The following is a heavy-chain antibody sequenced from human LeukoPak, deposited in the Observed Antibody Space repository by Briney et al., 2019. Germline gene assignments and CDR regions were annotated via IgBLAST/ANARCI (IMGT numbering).Heavy chain of an antibody. D-gene: IGHD3-3*01. Sequence: RASETLSLTCTVSGGSISSYYWSWLRQPPGEGLEWIGYIYYSGSTNYNSSLKSRVTISVDTSKNQFSLKLSSVTAADTAVYYCARGRKWSGYPFDYWGQGTLVTVSS. V-gene: IGHV4-59*01. CDR1: GGSISSYY. J-gene: IGHJ4*02. CDR2: IYYSGST. CDR3: ARGRKWSGYPFDY.